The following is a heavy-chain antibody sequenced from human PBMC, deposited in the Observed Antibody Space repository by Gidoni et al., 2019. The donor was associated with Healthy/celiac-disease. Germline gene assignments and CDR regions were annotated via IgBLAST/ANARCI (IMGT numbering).Heavy chain of an antibody. Sequence: GDYAMSWFRQAPGKGLEWVGFIRSKAYGGTTEYAASVKGRFTISRDDSKSIAYLQMNSLKTEDTAVYYCTSSRVLLWFGELGTDYWGQGTLVTVSS. V-gene: IGHV3-49*03. CDR1: GDYA. CDR3: TSSRVLLWFGELGTDY. J-gene: IGHJ4*02. D-gene: IGHD3-10*01. CDR2: IRSKAYGGTT.